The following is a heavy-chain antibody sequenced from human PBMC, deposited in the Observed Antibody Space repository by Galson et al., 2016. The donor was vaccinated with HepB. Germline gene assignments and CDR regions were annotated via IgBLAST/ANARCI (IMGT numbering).Heavy chain of an antibody. V-gene: IGHV3-64D*06. CDR3: VRGVGSAYYYYYYYMDV. CDR1: GFTFSSYA. D-gene: IGHD1-26*01. J-gene: IGHJ6*03. CDR2: ISSSGGST. Sequence: SLRLSCAASGFTFSSYAMHWVRQAPGKGLEYVSVISSSGGSTDNADSVKGRFTISRDNSKNTLWLQMSSLRAEDTAVYYCVRGVGSAYYYYYYYMDVWGKGTTVTVSS.